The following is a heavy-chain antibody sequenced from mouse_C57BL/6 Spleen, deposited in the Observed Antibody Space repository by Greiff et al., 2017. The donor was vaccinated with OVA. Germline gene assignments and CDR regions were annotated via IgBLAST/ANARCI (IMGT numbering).Heavy chain of an antibody. CDR3: YGNYDWFAY. Sequence: QVQLQQSGPELVKPGASVKISCKASGYAFSSSWMNWVKQRPGKGLEWIGRIYPGDGDTNYNGKFKGKATLTADKSSSTAYMQLSSLTSEDSAVYFCYGNYDWFAYWGQGTLVTVSA. D-gene: IGHD2-1*01. CDR2: IYPGDGDT. J-gene: IGHJ3*01. V-gene: IGHV1-82*01. CDR1: GYAFSSSW.